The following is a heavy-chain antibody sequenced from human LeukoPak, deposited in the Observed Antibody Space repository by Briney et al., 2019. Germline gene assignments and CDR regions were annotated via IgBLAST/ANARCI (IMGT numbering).Heavy chain of an antibody. Sequence: GSLRLSCAASGFTFSSYSMNWVRQAPGKGLEWVSSISTSSSYIYYADSVKGRFTISRDNSMNSLFLRMSSLRAEDTAVYYCARLFVYGSGAEAFDYWGQGILVTVSS. CDR3: ARLFVYGSGAEAFDY. V-gene: IGHV3-21*01. J-gene: IGHJ4*02. D-gene: IGHD3-10*01. CDR1: GFTFSSYS. CDR2: ISTSSSYI.